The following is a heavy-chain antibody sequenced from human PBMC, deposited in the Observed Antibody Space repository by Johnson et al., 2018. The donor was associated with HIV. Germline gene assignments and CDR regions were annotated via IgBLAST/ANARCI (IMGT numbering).Heavy chain of an antibody. CDR2: ISSSGSTK. Sequence: VQLVESGGVLVKPGGSLRLSCAASGFTFSDYYMSWIRQAPGKGLEWVSYISSSGSTKYYVDSVKGRFTISRDKAKNSLYLQMNSLRAEDTAVYYCARGRWLHLGAFDIWGQGTMVTVSS. J-gene: IGHJ3*02. D-gene: IGHD5-24*01. V-gene: IGHV3-11*04. CDR3: ARGRWLHLGAFDI. CDR1: GFTFSDYY.